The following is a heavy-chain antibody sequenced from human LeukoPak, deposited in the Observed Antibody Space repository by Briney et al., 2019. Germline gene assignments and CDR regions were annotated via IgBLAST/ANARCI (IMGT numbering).Heavy chain of an antibody. V-gene: IGHV4-59*08. CDR1: GGSISSYY. CDR3: ARLGVVTPYYYYYYMDV. J-gene: IGHJ6*03. CDR2: IYYSGST. Sequence: SETLSLTCTVSGGSISSYYWSWIRQPPGKGLEWIGYIYYSGSTNDNPSLKSRVTISVDTSKNQFSLKLSSVTAADTAVYYCARLGVVTPYYYYYYMDVWGKGTTVTVSS. D-gene: IGHD4-23*01.